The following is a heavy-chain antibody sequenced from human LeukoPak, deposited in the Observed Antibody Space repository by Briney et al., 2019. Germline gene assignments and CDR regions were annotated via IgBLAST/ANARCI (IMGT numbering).Heavy chain of an antibody. J-gene: IGHJ4*02. Sequence: GGSLRLSCAASGFTFSSYSMNWVRQAPGKGLEWVSSISSSSSYIYYADSVKGRFTISRDNAKNSLYLQMNSLRAEDTAVYYCARESPSVVVAANFDYWGQGTLVTVSS. CDR1: GFTFSSYS. V-gene: IGHV3-21*01. CDR2: ISSSSSYI. CDR3: ARESPSVVVAANFDY. D-gene: IGHD2-15*01.